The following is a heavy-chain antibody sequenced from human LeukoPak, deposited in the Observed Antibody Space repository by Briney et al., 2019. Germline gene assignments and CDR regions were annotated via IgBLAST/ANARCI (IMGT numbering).Heavy chain of an antibody. V-gene: IGHV3-33*01. CDR3: ARVQYSRGRSYYFDY. J-gene: IGHJ4*02. CDR1: GFTFSDSG. D-gene: IGHD6-19*01. CDR2: IWYGGANI. Sequence: GRSLRLSCAASGFTFSDSGMHWVRQAPGKGLEWVAVIWYGGANINYADTVKGRFTLSRDDSANKLYLQMNSLRVEDTAVYYCARVQYSRGRSYYFDYWGLGALVTVSS.